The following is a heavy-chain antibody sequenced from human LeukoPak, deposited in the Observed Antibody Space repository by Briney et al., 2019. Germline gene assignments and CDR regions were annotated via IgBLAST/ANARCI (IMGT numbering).Heavy chain of an antibody. CDR2: IYNGGST. J-gene: IGHJ4*02. D-gene: IGHD5-24*01. V-gene: IGHV4-59*01. Sequence: SETLSLTCTVSGVSISSNHWNSIAQPPGQGLEWIGYIYNGGSTNYNPSLKSRVTISVDTSKNQFSLKLTSVTAADTALYYCATLRDGYEFDYWGQGTLVTVSS. CDR1: GVSISSNH. CDR3: ATLRDGYEFDY.